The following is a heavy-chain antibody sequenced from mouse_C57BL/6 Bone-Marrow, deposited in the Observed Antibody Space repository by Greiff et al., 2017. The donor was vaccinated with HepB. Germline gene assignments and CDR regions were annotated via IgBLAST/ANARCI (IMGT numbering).Heavy chain of an antibody. Sequence: VQLQQSGAELVKPGASVKISCKASGYAFSSYWMNWVKQRPGKGLEWIGQIYPGDGDTNYNGKFKGKATLTADKSSSTAYMQLSSLTSEDSAVYFCARKGIYYGAIDYWGQGTSVTVSS. D-gene: IGHD2-1*01. CDR1: GYAFSSYW. V-gene: IGHV1-80*01. J-gene: IGHJ4*01. CDR2: IYPGDGDT. CDR3: ARKGIYYGAIDY.